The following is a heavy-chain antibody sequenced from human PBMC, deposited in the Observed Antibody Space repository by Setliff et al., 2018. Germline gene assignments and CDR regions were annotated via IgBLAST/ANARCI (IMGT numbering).Heavy chain of an antibody. D-gene: IGHD3-22*01. Sequence: SVKVSCKASGGTFSSYGISWVRQAPGQGLEWMGGTIPIFGSTNPAQRFQGRVTMTRDTSITTAYMELSSLRSDDTAVYYCARVPQEAFYYYDRGNHFDSWGQGTLVTVSS. CDR3: ARVPQEAFYYYDRGNHFDS. V-gene: IGHV1-69*05. CDR1: GGTFSSYG. J-gene: IGHJ4*02. CDR2: TIPIFGST.